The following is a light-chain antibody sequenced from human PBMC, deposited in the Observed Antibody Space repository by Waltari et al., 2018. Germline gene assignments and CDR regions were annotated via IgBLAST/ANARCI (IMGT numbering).Light chain of an antibody. CDR2: AAS. Sequence: DIQMTQSPSSVSASIGDRVTITCRASQGITNWLAWYQQTPGKAPKLLIYAASTLKSGVPSRVSGSGSGTEFTLTINSLQPEDCATYYCQQADTFPITFVQGTRLEIK. J-gene: IGKJ5*01. CDR1: QGITNW. V-gene: IGKV1D-12*01. CDR3: QQADTFPIT.